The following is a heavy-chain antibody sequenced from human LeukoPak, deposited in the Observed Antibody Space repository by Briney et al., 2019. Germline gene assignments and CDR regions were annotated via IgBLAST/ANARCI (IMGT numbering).Heavy chain of an antibody. CDR1: GFTVRSNY. J-gene: IGHJ4*02. D-gene: IGHD3-10*01. CDR3: ARGGAQLWFGELLLGYFDY. Sequence: GGSLRLSCAASGFTVRSNYMSWVRQAPGKGLEWVSVIYSGGSTYYADSVKGRFTISRDNSKNTLYLQMNSLRAEDTAVYYCARGGAQLWFGELLLGYFDYWGQGTLVTVSS. V-gene: IGHV3-66*01. CDR2: IYSGGST.